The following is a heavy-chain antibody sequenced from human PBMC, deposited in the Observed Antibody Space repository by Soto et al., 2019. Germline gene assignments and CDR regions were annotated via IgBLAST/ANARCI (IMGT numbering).Heavy chain of an antibody. CDR1: ACTFGTYG. CDR3: ARGVSSERKTDGDSYHDCPMDV. D-gene: IGHD2-21*02. J-gene: IGHJ6*02. Sequence: SMRRPWVASACTFGTYGVHWVRKTPGKGLQWVALISYDGSNTYYADSVKGLFTVSRDNAKNSLFLEMTILRDEDTAVYYCARGVSSERKTDGDSYHDCPMDVWGQGTMVTVSS. CDR2: ISYDGSNT. V-gene: IGHV3-30-3*01.